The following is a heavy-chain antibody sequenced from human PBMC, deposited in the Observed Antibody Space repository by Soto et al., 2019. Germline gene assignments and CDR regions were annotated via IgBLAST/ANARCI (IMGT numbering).Heavy chain of an antibody. CDR3: AKDRRVVGDGYKFFDY. Sequence: EVQLLESGGGLVQPGGSLRLSCAASGFTFSSCAMSWVRQAPGKGLEWVSGISTSGGNTHYADSVKGRFTISRDNSKNTLYLQMNSLRAEDTAVYYCAKDRRVVGDGYKFFDYWGQGTLVTVSS. CDR1: GFTFSSCA. J-gene: IGHJ4*02. D-gene: IGHD3-3*01. V-gene: IGHV3-23*01. CDR2: ISTSGGNT.